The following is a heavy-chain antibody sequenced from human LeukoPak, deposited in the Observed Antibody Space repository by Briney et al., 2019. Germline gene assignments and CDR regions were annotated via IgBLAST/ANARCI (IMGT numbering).Heavy chain of an antibody. CDR2: TRNRADSYTT. Sequence: GGSLRLSCAASGFTFSDHYMDWVRQAPGKGLEWVGRTRNRADSYTTEYAASVKGRFTISRDDSKNSLYLQMNSLKTEDTAVYYRARVPIVGATLDYWGQGTLVTVSS. CDR3: ARVPIVGATLDY. J-gene: IGHJ4*02. CDR1: GFTFSDHY. D-gene: IGHD1-26*01. V-gene: IGHV3-72*01.